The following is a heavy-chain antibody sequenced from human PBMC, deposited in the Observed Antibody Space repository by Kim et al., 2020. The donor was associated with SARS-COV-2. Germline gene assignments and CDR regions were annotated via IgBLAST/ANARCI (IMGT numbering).Heavy chain of an antibody. V-gene: IGHV3-7*03. D-gene: IGHD1-26*01. CDR2: IKQDGSEK. CDR1: GITFSSYW. J-gene: IGHJ4*02. Sequence: GGSLRLSCAASGITFSSYWMSWVRQAPGKGLEWVANIKQDGSEKSYVESVKGRFTISRDNAKNSLYLQMNSLRAEDTAVYYCAREGSGRYGGYFDYWVQG. CDR3: AREGSGRYGGYFDY.